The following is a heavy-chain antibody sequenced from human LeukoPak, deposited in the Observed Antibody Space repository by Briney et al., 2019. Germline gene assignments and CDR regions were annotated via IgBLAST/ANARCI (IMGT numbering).Heavy chain of an antibody. Sequence: ASVKVSCKASGYTLTRYYMHWVRQAPGQGLEWMGWINPNSGGTKYAKKFQGRVTMTRDTSISTAYMELSRRRSEDRAVYYCARGIVKAQWFGELLRYLRPWGQGTLVTVSS. V-gene: IGHV1-2*02. CDR3: ARGIVKAQWFGELLRYLRP. CDR1: GYTLTRYY. D-gene: IGHD3-10*01. J-gene: IGHJ5*02. CDR2: INPNSGGT.